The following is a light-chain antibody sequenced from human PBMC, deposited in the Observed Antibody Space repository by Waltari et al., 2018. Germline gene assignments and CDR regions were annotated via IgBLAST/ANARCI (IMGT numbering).Light chain of an antibody. CDR3: QTWGTGIWV. CDR1: SGHSYYA. V-gene: IGLV4-69*01. J-gene: IGLJ3*02. CDR2: VNSDGSH. Sequence: QLVLTQSPSASASLGASVSLTCTLSSGHSYYAIAWHQQQPQKGPRYLTKVNSDGSHTKGDGIPDRFSGSSSGAERYLTISSLQSEDAADYYCQTWGTGIWVFGGGTKLTVL.